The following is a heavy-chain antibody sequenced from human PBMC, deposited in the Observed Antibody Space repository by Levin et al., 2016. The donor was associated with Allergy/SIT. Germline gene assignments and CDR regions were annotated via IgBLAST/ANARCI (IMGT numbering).Heavy chain of an antibody. CDR3: ARCGGGGSCYFPFDP. J-gene: IGHJ5*02. V-gene: IGHV3-48*01. Sequence: GESLKISCAASGFTFSSYSMNWVRQAPGKGLEWVSYISSSSSTIYYADSVKGRFTISRDNAKNSLYLQMNSLRAEDTAVYYCARCGGGGSCYFPFDPWGQGTLVTVSS. CDR1: GFTFSSYS. D-gene: IGHD2-15*01. CDR2: ISSSSSTI.